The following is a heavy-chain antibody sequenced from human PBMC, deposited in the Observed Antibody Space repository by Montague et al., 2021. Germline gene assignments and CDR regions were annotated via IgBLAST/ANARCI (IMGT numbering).Heavy chain of an antibody. D-gene: IGHD3-16*02. Sequence: SETLSLTCAVSGGSFSSYYWNWIRQPPGKGLEWIREISHSGDTEYNPSLQSRISLSVDTSKNQFSLNLTSLTAADAAVYYCARGSGRVFDYFLETHRYARLDNWGQGTLVTVSS. J-gene: IGHJ4*01. V-gene: IGHV4-34*01. CDR3: ARGSGRVFDYFLETHRYARLDN. CDR1: GGSFSSYY. CDR2: ISHSGDT.